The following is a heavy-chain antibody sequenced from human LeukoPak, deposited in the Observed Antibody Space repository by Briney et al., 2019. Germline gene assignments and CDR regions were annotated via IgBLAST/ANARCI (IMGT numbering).Heavy chain of an antibody. J-gene: IGHJ3*02. Sequence: ASVKVSCKASGYTFTSYDINWVRQATGQGLEWMGWMNPNSGNTGYAQKFQGRVTMARNTSISTAYMELSSLRSEDTAVYYCARGHIAAAGNDAFDIWGQGTMVTVSS. CDR2: MNPNSGNT. V-gene: IGHV1-8*01. CDR1: GYTFTSYD. D-gene: IGHD6-13*01. CDR3: ARGHIAAAGNDAFDI.